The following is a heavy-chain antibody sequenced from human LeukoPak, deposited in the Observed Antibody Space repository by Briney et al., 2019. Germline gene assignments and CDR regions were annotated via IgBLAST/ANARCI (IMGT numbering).Heavy chain of an antibody. CDR1: GGSLSSTSSSYF. CDR3: ARHVKNVLTPVGAY. J-gene: IGHJ4*02. V-gene: IGHV4-39*01. Sequence: PSETLSLTCTASGGSLSSTSSSYFWGWIRQPPGKGLEWIGSIHYSESTYYSPSLNSRLTISVDTSKNRFSLELTSVTAADTAVYFCARHVKNVLTPVGAYWGQGTLVIASS. CDR2: IHYSEST. D-gene: IGHD4-17*01.